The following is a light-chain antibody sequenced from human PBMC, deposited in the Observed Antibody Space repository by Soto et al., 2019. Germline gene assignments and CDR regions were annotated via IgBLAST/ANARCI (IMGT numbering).Light chain of an antibody. CDR2: GAS. CDR3: QQYNKWPLT. V-gene: IGKV3D-15*01. CDR1: QTVTSD. Sequence: EIVMTQSPAALSVSPGERATLSCRASQTVTSDLAWYQQKPGQAPRLLIYGASTRATGIPARFSGSGSGTAFTLTISSLQSEELAVYYGQQYNKWPLTFGQGTKMEIK. J-gene: IGKJ1*01.